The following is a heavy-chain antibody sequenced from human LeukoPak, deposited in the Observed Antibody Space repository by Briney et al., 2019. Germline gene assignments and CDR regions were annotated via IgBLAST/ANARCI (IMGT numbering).Heavy chain of an antibody. D-gene: IGHD5-18*01. Sequence: GGSLRLSCAASGFTFSSYAMHWVRQAPGKGLERVAVISYDGSNKYYADSVKGRFTISRDNSKNTLYLQMNSLRAEDTAVYYCARDSRRGYSYGWDAFDIWGQGTMVTVSS. CDR3: ARDSRRGYSYGWDAFDI. CDR2: ISYDGSNK. CDR1: GFTFSSYA. V-gene: IGHV3-30*04. J-gene: IGHJ3*02.